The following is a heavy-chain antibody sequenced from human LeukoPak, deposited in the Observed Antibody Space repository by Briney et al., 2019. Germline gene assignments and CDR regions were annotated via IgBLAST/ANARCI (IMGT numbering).Heavy chain of an antibody. J-gene: IGHJ4*02. Sequence: GGSLRLSCAASGFTFSTYSMNWVRQAPGKGLEWVSYFSSSGSTIYYADSVKGRFTISIDNANNSLYLQMNSLRAEDTALYYCARPASTSPLGYWGQGTLVTVSS. CDR1: GFTFSTYS. CDR2: FSSSGSTI. CDR3: ARPASTSPLGY. V-gene: IGHV3-48*04.